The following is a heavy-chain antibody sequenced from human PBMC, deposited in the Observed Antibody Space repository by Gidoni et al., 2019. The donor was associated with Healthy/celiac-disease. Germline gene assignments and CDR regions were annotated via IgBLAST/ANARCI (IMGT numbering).Heavy chain of an antibody. CDR2: ISSSSSYI. Sequence: EVQLVESGGGLVKPGGSLRLSCAASGFTFSSYSMTWVRQAPGKGLEWVSSISSSSSYIYYADSVKGRFTISRDNAKNSRYLQMNSLRAEDTAVYYCARGGHYDFWSVDYWGQGTLVTVSS. CDR1: GFTFSSYS. J-gene: IGHJ4*02. V-gene: IGHV3-21*01. D-gene: IGHD3-3*01. CDR3: ARGGHYDFWSVDY.